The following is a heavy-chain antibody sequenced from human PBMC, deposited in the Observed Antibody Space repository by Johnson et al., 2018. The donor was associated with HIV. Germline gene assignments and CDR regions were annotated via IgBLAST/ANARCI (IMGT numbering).Heavy chain of an antibody. D-gene: IGHD1-26*01. V-gene: IGHV3-66*03. CDR2: IYSGGST. Sequence: VQLVESGGGLIQPGGSLRLSCAASGFTVSSNYMSWVRQAPGKGLEWVSVIYSGGSTYYADSVTGRFTIYRDTSKNMLYLQMNSLRPEDTAVYYCTRGSFTDDAFDVWGLGTMVTVSS. J-gene: IGHJ3*01. CDR1: GFTVSSNY. CDR3: TRGSFTDDAFDV.